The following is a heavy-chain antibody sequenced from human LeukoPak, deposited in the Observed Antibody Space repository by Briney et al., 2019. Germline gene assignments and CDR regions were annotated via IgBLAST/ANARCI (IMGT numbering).Heavy chain of an antibody. J-gene: IGHJ5*01. CDR3: ARDLWNFYDDSGYYRDFDS. CDR1: TSR. D-gene: IGHD3-22*01. V-gene: IGHV1-18*01. CDR2: IGSYGGDT. Sequence: GASVKVSCKATSRISWVRQAPGQGLEWMGWIGSYGGDTYYAQKFQGRVTVTTDTSTSIVYMELRSLRSDDTAVYYCARDLWNFYDDSGYYRDFDSWGQGTLVTVSS.